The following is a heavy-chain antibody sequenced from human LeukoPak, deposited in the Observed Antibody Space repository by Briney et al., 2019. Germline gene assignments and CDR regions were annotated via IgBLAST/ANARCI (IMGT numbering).Heavy chain of an antibody. V-gene: IGHV4-59*01. CDR1: GGSISSYY. J-gene: IGHJ4*02. Sequence: PSETLSLTCTVSGGSISSYYWSWIRQPSGKGLEWIGYIYYSGSTNYNPSLKSRVTISVDTSKNQFSLKLSSVTAADTAVYYCARESRGSSWSGGFDYWGQGTLVTVSS. CDR2: IYYSGST. CDR3: ARESRGSSWSGGFDY. D-gene: IGHD6-13*01.